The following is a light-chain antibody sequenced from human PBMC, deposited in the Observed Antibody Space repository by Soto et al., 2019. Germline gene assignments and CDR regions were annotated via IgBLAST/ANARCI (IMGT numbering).Light chain of an antibody. CDR3: QQLNNYPWT. CDR1: QSIGNS. Sequence: IQFTPSPSFLSASVGDRVTITCLASQSIGNSLAWYQQKPGKVPRLLIYDASILESGVPSRFSGSGSETEFTLTISSLQPEDFATYYCQQLNNYPWTFGGGTKVDIK. J-gene: IGKJ4*01. V-gene: IGKV1-9*01. CDR2: DAS.